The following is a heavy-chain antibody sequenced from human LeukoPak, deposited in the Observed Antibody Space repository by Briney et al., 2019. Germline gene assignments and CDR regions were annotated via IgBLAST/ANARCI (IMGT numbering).Heavy chain of an antibody. Sequence: PGGSLRLSCAASGFTFSSYWMSWVRQAPGKGLEGVANIKQDGSEKYYVDSAKGRFTISRDNAKNSLYLQMNSLRAEDTAVYYCVRGEPSIAVAAVDYWGQGTLVTVSS. J-gene: IGHJ4*02. CDR2: IKQDGSEK. V-gene: IGHV3-7*04. CDR1: GFTFSSYW. D-gene: IGHD6-19*01. CDR3: VRGEPSIAVAAVDY.